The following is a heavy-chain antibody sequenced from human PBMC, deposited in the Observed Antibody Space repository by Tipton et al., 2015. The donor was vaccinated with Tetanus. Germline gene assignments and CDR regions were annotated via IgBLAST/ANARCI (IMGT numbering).Heavy chain of an antibody. CDR3: STSGPGVSGGDY. J-gene: IGHJ4*02. D-gene: IGHD3-16*01. CDR2: IKSKLDGGAI. V-gene: IGHV3-15*01. Sequence: SLRLSCAASGFTFSEFTFADDWMSWVRRAPGKGLEWIGRIKSKLDGGAIDYAAPMEGRFIISRGDSQNALFLQMNSLKPEDTAVYYCSTSGPGVSGGDYWGQGTLVTVSS. CDR1: GFTFSEFTFADDW.